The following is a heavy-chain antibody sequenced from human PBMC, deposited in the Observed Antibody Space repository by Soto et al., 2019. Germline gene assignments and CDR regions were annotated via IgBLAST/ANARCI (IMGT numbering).Heavy chain of an antibody. Sequence: EVQLLESGGGLVQPGGSLRLSCAGSGFTFINYAINWVRQAPGKGLEWVSSISGGGDATFFADSVRGRFTISRDNSKNTVTLQMNSLGVDDTAVYYCARKILGSTSRPNYWYFDLWGRGILVTVSS. J-gene: IGHJ2*01. V-gene: IGHV3-23*01. D-gene: IGHD2-2*01. CDR1: GFTFINYA. CDR3: ARKILGSTSRPNYWYFDL. CDR2: ISGGGDAT.